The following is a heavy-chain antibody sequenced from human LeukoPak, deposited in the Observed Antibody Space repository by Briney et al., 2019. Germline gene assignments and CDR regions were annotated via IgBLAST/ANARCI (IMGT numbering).Heavy chain of an antibody. CDR3: ARGVTMMPFDP. D-gene: IGHD3-22*01. CDR2: IIPIFGTA. CDR1: GYTFTSNY. Sequence: GASVKVSCKASGYTFTSNYIHWVRQAPGQGLEWMGGIIPIFGTANYAQKFQGRVTITADESTSTAYMELSSLRSEDTAVYYCARGVTMMPFDPWGQGTLVTVSS. J-gene: IGHJ5*02. V-gene: IGHV1-69*13.